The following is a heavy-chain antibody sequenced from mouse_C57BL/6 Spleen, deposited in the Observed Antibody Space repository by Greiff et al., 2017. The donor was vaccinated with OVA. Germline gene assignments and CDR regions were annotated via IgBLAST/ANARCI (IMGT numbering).Heavy chain of an antibody. Sequence: EVMLVESGGGLVQPGGSLSLSCAASGFTFTAYYMSWVRQPPGKALEWLGFIRNKANGYTTEYSASVKGRFTISRDKSQSILYLQMNALRAEDRATYYCARFSNYGAMDYWGQGTSVTVSS. CDR1: GFTFTAYY. D-gene: IGHD2-5*01. V-gene: IGHV7-3*01. CDR2: IRNKANGYTT. CDR3: ARFSNYGAMDY. J-gene: IGHJ4*01.